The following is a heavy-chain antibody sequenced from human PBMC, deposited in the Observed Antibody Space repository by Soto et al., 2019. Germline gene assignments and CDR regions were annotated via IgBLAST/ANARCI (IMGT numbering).Heavy chain of an antibody. CDR3: AREGSGYNF. CDR2: IVPVFGRP. V-gene: IGHV1-69*13. CDR1: GASFSKFG. J-gene: IGHJ4*02. D-gene: IGHD5-12*01. Sequence: SVKISCKAPGASFSKFGISWVRQAPGQGLEWMGGIVPVFGRPNYAQRFRGRLTITADESTSTGYMELISLRSDDTAVYYCAREGSGYNFWGQGTQVTVSS.